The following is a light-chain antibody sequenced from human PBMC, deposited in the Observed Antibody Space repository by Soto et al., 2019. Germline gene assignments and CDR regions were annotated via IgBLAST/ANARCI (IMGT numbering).Light chain of an antibody. CDR3: QQYGSAPSLT. Sequence: VLLTQSPCSLSLSPGERATLSRRPSQTVGNNYLACYQQTPAQAPSLXXYDASSRANGIPDSFSGGGSGTDLMLIISRLEPEDFAAYYCQQYGSAPSLTFGQGTRLE. V-gene: IGKV3-20*01. J-gene: IGKJ5*01. CDR2: DAS. CDR1: QTVGNNY.